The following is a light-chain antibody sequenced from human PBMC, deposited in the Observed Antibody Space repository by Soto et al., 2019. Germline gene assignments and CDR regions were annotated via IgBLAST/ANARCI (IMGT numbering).Light chain of an antibody. CDR3: QHYNSYPWT. CDR2: KAS. CDR1: QSISTW. J-gene: IGKJ1*01. Sequence: DIKMTQSPSTLSASVGDRVTITCRASQSISTWLAWYQQKPGKAPKLLIYKASSLEPGVPSRFSGSGSGTEFTLTISSLQPDDFATYYCQHYNSYPWTFGQGTKVEIK. V-gene: IGKV1-5*03.